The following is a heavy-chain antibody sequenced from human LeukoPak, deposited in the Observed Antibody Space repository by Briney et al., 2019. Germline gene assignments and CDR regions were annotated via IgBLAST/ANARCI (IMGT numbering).Heavy chain of an antibody. CDR2: GYYSGNT. D-gene: IGHD5-24*01. Sequence: PSETLSLTCTVSGASISGYYWTWIRQPPGKGLEWIGYGYYSGNTNYNPSLKSRVTISVDTSKNQLSLKLSSVTAADTAVYYCARWGERDGYNLYAFDIWGQGTMVTVSS. CDR3: ARWGERDGYNLYAFDI. V-gene: IGHV4-59*08. J-gene: IGHJ3*02. CDR1: GASISGYY.